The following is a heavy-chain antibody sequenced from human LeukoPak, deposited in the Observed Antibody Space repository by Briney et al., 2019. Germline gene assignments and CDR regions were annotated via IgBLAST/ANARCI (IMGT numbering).Heavy chain of an antibody. J-gene: IGHJ4*02. Sequence: SETLSLTCTVPGGSISSFYWSWIRQPPGKGLEWIGYIYYSGGTNHNPSLKSRVTISVDTSKNQFSLKLSSVIAADTAVYYCARDGSGWCYFDYWGQGTLVTVSS. V-gene: IGHV4-59*01. CDR3: ARDGSGWCYFDY. CDR1: GGSISSFY. D-gene: IGHD6-19*01. CDR2: IYYSGGT.